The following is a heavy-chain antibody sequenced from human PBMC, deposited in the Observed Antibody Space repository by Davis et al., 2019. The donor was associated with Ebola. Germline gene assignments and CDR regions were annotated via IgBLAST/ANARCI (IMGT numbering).Heavy chain of an antibody. CDR1: GFTFGDYA. V-gene: IGHV3-49*03. CDR2: IRSKAYGGTT. CDR3: TRAGVVVPAASDY. D-gene: IGHD2-2*01. J-gene: IGHJ4*02. Sequence: GESLKISCTASGFTFGDYAMSWFRQAPGKGLEWVGFIRSKAYGGTTEYAASVKGRFTISRDDSKSIAYLQMNSLKTEDTAVYYCTRAGVVVPAASDYWGQGTLVTVSS.